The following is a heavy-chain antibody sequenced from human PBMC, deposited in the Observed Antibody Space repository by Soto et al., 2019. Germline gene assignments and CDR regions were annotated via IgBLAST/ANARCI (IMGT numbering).Heavy chain of an antibody. J-gene: IGHJ4*02. Sequence: AETLSLTCTVSGGSISSNSWTWIRQPPGKGLEWIGYVYNSGSTNYNPSLKSRVTISEDTSKSQFSLKVNSMTAADTAVYYCARYRREAVAGYTLDNWGQGILVTVSS. V-gene: IGHV4-59*01. CDR2: VYNSGST. D-gene: IGHD6-13*01. CDR1: GGSISSNS. CDR3: ARYRREAVAGYTLDN.